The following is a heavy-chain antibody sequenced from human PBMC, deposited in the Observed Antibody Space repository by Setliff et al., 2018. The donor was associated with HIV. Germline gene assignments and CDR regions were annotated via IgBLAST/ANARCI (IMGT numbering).Heavy chain of an antibody. Sequence: ASETLSLTCAVYGGSFSGCYWSWIRQPPGKGLEWIGEINHSGSTNYNMSLWSRVTISLDASRNQFSLELISVTAADTAVYYCAGGPGTTSIDYWAQGTLVTVSS. V-gene: IGHV4-34*01. CDR1: GGSFSGCY. J-gene: IGHJ4*02. D-gene: IGHD1-26*01. CDR2: INHSGST. CDR3: AGGPGTTSIDY.